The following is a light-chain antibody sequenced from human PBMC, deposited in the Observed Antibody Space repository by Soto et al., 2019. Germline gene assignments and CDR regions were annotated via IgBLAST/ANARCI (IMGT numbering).Light chain of an antibody. V-gene: IGKV3D-20*01. J-gene: IGKJ4*01. CDR2: DAS. CDR1: QSVSSSS. CDR3: QQYGSSSLT. Sequence: EIVLTQSPATLSLSPGERATLSCGASQSVSSSSLAWYQQKPGLAPRLLIYDASSRATGIPDRFSGSGSGTDFNLTISRLEPEDFAVYYWQQYGSSSLTFGGGTKVEIK.